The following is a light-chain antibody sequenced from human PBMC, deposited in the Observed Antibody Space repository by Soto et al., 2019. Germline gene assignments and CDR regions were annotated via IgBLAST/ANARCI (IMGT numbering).Light chain of an antibody. CDR3: QQYDSYKGT. J-gene: IGKJ2*02. CDR1: QSISSW. Sequence: DIQMTQSPSTLSASVGDTVTITCRASQSISSWLAWYRQKPGKVPELLIFEASSLRTGVPSRFSGSGSGTEFTLTISSLQPDDIATYYCQQYDSYKGTFGQGTKLETK. V-gene: IGKV1-5*01. CDR2: EAS.